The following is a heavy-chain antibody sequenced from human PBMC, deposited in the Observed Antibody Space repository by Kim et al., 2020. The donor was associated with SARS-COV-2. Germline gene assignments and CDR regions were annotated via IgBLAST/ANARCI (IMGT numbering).Heavy chain of an antibody. CDR1: GFTFSSYS. CDR3: ARRVLWFGELYVNYYYYYYGMDV. D-gene: IGHD3-10*01. CDR2: ISSSSSTI. J-gene: IGHJ6*02. Sequence: GGSLRLSCAASGFTFSSYSMNWVRQAPGKGLEWVSYISSSSSTIYYADSVKGRFTISRDNAKNSLYLQMNSLRDEDTAVYYCARRVLWFGELYVNYYYYYYGMDVWGQGTTVTVSS. V-gene: IGHV3-48*02.